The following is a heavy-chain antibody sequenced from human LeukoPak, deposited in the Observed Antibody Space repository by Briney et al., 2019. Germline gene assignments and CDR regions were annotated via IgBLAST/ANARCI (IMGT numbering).Heavy chain of an antibody. D-gene: IGHD4-11*01. V-gene: IGHV1-2*07. CDR3: ARDLDSNGGAASDY. J-gene: IGHJ4*02. CDR1: GYTFTGYY. CDR2: INPNSGGT. Sequence: ASVKVSCKASGYTFTGYYMHWVRQAPGQGLEWMGWINPNSGGTNYAHKFQGRVTMTRDTSISTAYMELSRLRSDDTAVYYCARDLDSNGGAASDYWGQGTLVTVSS.